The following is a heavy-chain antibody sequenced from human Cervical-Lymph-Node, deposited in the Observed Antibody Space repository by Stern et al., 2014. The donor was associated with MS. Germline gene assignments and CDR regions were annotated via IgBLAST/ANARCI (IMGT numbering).Heavy chain of an antibody. Sequence: VQLVESGAEVKKPGSSVKVSCKASGGTFSSYAISWVRQAPGQGLEWMGGVIPIFGTANYAQKFQGRVTITADESTSTAYMELSSLRSEDTAVYYCARDPPYSYGRLPFDYWGQGTLVTVSS. V-gene: IGHV1-69*01. J-gene: IGHJ4*02. D-gene: IGHD5-18*01. CDR2: VIPIFGTA. CDR1: GGTFSSYA. CDR3: ARDPPYSYGRLPFDY.